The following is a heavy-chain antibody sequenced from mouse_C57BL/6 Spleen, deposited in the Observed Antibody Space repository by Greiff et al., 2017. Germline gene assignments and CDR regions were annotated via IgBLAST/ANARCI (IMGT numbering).Heavy chain of an antibody. CDR3: ARWGYDYAMDY. D-gene: IGHD2-14*01. J-gene: IGHJ4*01. CDR1: GYTFTSYW. CDR2: IDPSDSET. Sequence: QVQLQQPGAELVRPGSSVKLSCKASGYTFTSYWMHWVKQRPIQGLEWIGNIDPSDSETHYNQKFKDKATLTVDKSSSTAYMQLSSLTSEDSAVYYIARWGYDYAMDYWGQGTSVTVSS. V-gene: IGHV1-52*01.